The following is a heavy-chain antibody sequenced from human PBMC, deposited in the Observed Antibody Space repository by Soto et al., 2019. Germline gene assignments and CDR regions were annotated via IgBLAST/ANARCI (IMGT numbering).Heavy chain of an antibody. CDR2: INPNSGGT. V-gene: IGHV1-2*02. D-gene: IGHD2-2*02. Sequence: ASVKVSCKASGYTFTGYYMHWVRQAPGQGLEWMGWINPNSGGTNYAQKFQGRVTMTRDTSISTAYMELSRLRSDDTAVYYCASDIVVVPAAISDAFDIWGQGTRVTVSS. J-gene: IGHJ3*02. CDR1: GYTFTGYY. CDR3: ASDIVVVPAAISDAFDI.